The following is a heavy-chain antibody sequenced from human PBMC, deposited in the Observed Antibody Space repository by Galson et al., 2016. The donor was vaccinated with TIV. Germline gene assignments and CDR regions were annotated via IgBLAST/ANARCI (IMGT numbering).Heavy chain of an antibody. CDR2: IYYNGNT. Sequence: TLSLTCTVSGGSISSTHASWSWIRQHPGKGLEWIGFIYYNGNTFYNPSLQSRVTISGDTSRNLFSLRLNSVTAADTAGYFCARWSGYHDWGGWFDPWGQGTPVTVSS. CDR3: ARWSGYHDWGGWFDP. J-gene: IGHJ5*02. V-gene: IGHV4-31*03. CDR1: GGSISSTHAS. D-gene: IGHD3-3*01.